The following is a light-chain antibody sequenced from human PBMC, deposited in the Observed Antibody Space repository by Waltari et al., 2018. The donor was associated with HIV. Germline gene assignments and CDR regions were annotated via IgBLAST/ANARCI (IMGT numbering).Light chain of an antibody. J-gene: IGKJ1*01. CDR3: QQTYSTPWT. V-gene: IGKV1-39*01. Sequence: DIQMTQSPSSLSASVGDRVTITGRASQTIRNYLHWYQQKPGRAPNLLISAASNLLSGVPSRFSGSSSGTDFILTITSLQPEDFATYYCQQTYSTPWTFGQGTQVEIK. CDR1: QTIRNY. CDR2: AAS.